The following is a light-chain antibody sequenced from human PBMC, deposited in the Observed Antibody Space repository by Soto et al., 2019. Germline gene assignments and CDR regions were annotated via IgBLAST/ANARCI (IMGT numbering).Light chain of an antibody. Sequence: IVLTQSPATLCLSPGEGATLSCRASQSVGSYLAWFQQKPGQAPRLLIYDATNRATGIPARFNGSGSGTDFTLTISSLEPEDFAVYYCQQRRSWPRAFGQGTKVDIK. J-gene: IGKJ1*01. CDR3: QQRRSWPRA. V-gene: IGKV3-11*01. CDR2: DAT. CDR1: QSVGSY.